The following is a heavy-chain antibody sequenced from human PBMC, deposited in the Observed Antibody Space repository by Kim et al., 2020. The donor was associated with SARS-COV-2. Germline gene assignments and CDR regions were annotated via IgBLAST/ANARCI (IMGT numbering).Heavy chain of an antibody. Sequence: PSLKSRVTISVDTSKNQFSLKLSSVTAAATAVYYWARRGLGYCTNGVCTSGMDVWGQGTTVTVSS. V-gene: IGHV4-59*01. D-gene: IGHD2-8*01. CDR3: ARRGLGYCTNGVCTSGMDV. J-gene: IGHJ6*02.